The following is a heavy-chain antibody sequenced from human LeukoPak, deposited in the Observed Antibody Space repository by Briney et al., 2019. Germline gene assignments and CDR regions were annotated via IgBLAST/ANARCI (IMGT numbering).Heavy chain of an antibody. V-gene: IGHV4-38-2*01. CDR2: MYHTGSV. CDR3: AKISGYFNSNLDD. D-gene: IGHD1-14*01. CDR1: GYSIRADYY. Sequence: PSETLSLTCAVSGYSIRADYYWGWIRQPPGKGLEWIGCMYHTGSVYYSPSLRSRVTISSDTSKNHFSLSLTSVTAADSAVYYCAKISGYFNSNLDDWGDGTPVAVSS. J-gene: IGHJ6*04.